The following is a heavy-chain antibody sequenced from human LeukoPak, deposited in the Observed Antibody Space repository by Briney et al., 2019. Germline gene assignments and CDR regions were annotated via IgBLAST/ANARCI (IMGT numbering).Heavy chain of an antibody. CDR2: ISGSGGST. J-gene: IGHJ4*02. CDR3: AKDGRNTYYDFWSGYYTRADY. Sequence: GGSLRLSCAASGFTFSSYAMSWVRQAPGKGLEWVSAISGSGGSTYYADSVKGRFTISRDNSKNTLYLQMNSLRAEDTAVYYCAKDGRNTYYDFWSGYYTRADYWGQGTLVTVSS. D-gene: IGHD3-3*01. CDR1: GFTFSSYA. V-gene: IGHV3-23*01.